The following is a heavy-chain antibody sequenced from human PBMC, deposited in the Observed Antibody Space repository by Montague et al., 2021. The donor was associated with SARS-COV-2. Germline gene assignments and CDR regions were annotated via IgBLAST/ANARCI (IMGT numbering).Heavy chain of an antibody. CDR2: INHSGST. CDR1: GDSISTDNW. Sequence: SETLSLTCVVSGDSISTDNWWTWVRLPPGKGLEWIGEINHSGSTSYNPSLKGRVTISVDTSKNQFSLKLSSMTAADTAVYYCARVRYYGSGTSLGMDVWGQGTTVTVSS. D-gene: IGHD3-10*01. CDR3: ARVRYYGSGTSLGMDV. V-gene: IGHV4-4*02. J-gene: IGHJ6*02.